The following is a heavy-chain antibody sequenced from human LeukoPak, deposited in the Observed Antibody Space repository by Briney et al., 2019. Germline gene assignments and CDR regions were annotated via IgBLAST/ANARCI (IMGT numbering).Heavy chain of an antibody. Sequence: WETLSLTCTVSGGSISSYYWSWIRQPPGKGLKWIGYIYYSGSTNYNPSLKSRVTISVDTSKNQFSLKLSSVTAADTAVYYCARTTYYYGSGTCGLGEYNWFDPWGQGTLVTVSS. CDR3: ARTTYYYGSGTCGLGEYNWFDP. V-gene: IGHV4-59*01. CDR1: GGSISSYY. J-gene: IGHJ5*02. CDR2: IYYSGST. D-gene: IGHD3-10*01.